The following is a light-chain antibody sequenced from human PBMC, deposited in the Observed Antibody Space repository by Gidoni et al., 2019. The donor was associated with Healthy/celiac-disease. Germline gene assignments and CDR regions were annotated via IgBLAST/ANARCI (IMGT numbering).Light chain of an antibody. CDR1: SSNIGSNT. V-gene: IGLV1-44*01. CDR3: AAWDDSLNGLWV. CDR2: SNN. Sequence: QSVLTQPPSASGTPGQRVTIPCSGSSSNIGSNTVNRYQQLPGTAPKRLIYSNNQRPSGVPDRFSGSKSGTSASLAISGLQSEDEADYYCAAWDDSLNGLWVFGGGTKLTVL. J-gene: IGLJ3*02.